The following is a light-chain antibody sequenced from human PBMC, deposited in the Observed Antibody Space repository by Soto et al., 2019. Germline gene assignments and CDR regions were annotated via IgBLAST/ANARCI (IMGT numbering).Light chain of an antibody. CDR1: QTLSRN. J-gene: IGKJ2*01. V-gene: IGKV3-15*01. CDR2: GAS. Sequence: EMVMTQSPATLSVSPGERATLSCRASQTLSRNLAWYQQQPGQAPRLLIYGASTRATGIPARFSGSGSGTDFTLTISSLQSEDLAVYYCQQYDNWHHTFGQGTKLEIK. CDR3: QQYDNWHHT.